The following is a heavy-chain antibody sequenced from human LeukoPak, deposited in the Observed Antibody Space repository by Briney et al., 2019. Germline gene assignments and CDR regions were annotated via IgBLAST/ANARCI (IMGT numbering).Heavy chain of an antibody. D-gene: IGHD3-10*01. V-gene: IGHV4-4*07. J-gene: IGHJ5*02. Sequence: SETLSLTCTVSGGSINSYWSWIRQPAGKGLEWIGRISGSGTITYNPALQSRLSISIDTSKNQFSLKLMSVTVADTAVYYCARDSGTTGEVKFDPWGQGTLVTVSS. CDR2: ISGSGTI. CDR3: ARDSGTTGEVKFDP. CDR1: GGSINSY.